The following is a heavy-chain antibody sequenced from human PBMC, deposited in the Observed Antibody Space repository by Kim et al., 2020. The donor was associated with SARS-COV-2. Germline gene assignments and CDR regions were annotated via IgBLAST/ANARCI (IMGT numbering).Heavy chain of an antibody. V-gene: IGHV3-23*01. CDR3: AKDPISLLRGPNGY. D-gene: IGHD1-26*01. CDR2: ISGSGGST. J-gene: IGHJ4*02. Sequence: GGSLRLSCAASGFTFSSYAMSWVRQAPGKGLEWVSAISGSGGSTYYADSVKGRFTISRDNSKNTLYLQMNSLRAEDTAVYYCAKDPISLLRGPNGYWGQGTLVTVSS. CDR1: GFTFSSYA.